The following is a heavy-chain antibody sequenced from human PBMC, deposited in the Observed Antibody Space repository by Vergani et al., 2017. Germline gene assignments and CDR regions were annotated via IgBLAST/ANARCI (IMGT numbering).Heavy chain of an antibody. Sequence: QVQLVESGGGVVQPGRSLRLSCAASGFTFSSHGVHWVRQAPGKGLEWVAVISYDGSNKYYADSVKGRFTISRDNSKNTLYLQMNSLRAEDTAVYYCAKAPDKGVCDYWGQGTLVIVSS. D-gene: IGHD2-8*01. CDR2: ISYDGSNK. CDR3: AKAPDKGVCDY. CDR1: GFTFSSHG. V-gene: IGHV3-30*18. J-gene: IGHJ4*02.